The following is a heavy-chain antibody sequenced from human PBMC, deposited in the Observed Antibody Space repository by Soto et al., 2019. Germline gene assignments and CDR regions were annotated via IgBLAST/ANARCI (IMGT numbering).Heavy chain of an antibody. J-gene: IGHJ4*02. CDR3: ARYWIGIHDLDF. CDR1: RYTFTKFG. Sequence: ASVKVSCKASRYTFTKFGVCWVRQASGQGFEWMGWISPYNGNTNYPKEVQGRVTMTTAPSTSTAYMGLTSLRADDTAVYFCARYWIGIHDLDFWGQGTEVPVSS. CDR2: ISPYNGNT. D-gene: IGHD2-21*01. V-gene: IGHV1-18*04.